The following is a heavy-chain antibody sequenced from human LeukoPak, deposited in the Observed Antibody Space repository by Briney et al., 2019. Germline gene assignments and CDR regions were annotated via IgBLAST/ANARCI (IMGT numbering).Heavy chain of an antibody. CDR1: GFTFSSYS. CDR3: ARDHINTVTHDY. J-gene: IGHJ4*02. CDR2: ISSSSSYI. V-gene: IGHV3-21*01. Sequence: GGSLRLSCAASGFTFSSYSMNWVRQAPGKGLEWVSSISSSSSYIYYADSVKGRFTISRDNAKNSLYLQMNSLRAEDTAVYYCARDHINTVTHDYWGQGTLVTVSS. D-gene: IGHD4-17*01.